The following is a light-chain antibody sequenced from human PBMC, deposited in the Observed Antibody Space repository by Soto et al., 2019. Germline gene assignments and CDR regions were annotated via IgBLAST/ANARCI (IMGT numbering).Light chain of an antibody. CDR3: SSFTSKSSLI. CDR2: EVR. Sequence: QSALTQPASVSGSTGQSITISCAGTMRDVGGYNLVSWYQQHPGRAPQLILYEVRNRLSGISFRFSGSKSGNTASLTISGLQAEDEADYYCSSFTSKSSLIFGGGTKLTVL. J-gene: IGLJ2*01. V-gene: IGLV2-14*01. CDR1: MRDVGGYNL.